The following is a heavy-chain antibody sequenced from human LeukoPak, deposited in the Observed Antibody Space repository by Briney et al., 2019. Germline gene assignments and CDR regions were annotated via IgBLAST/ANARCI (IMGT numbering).Heavy chain of an antibody. CDR1: GYTFTGYY. D-gene: IGHD7-27*01. CDR2: INPNSGGT. CDR3: ARGTYLWGSGYYFDY. J-gene: IGHJ4*02. V-gene: IGHV1-2*02. Sequence: ASVTVSCKASGYTFTGYYMHWVRQAPGQGLEWMGWINPNSGGTNYAQKFQGRVTMTRDTSISTAYMELSRLRSDDTAVYYCARGTYLWGSGYYFDYWGQGTLVTVSS.